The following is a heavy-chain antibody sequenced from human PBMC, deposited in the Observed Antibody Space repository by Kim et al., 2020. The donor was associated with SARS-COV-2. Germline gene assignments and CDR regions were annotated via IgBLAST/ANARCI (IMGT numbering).Heavy chain of an antibody. J-gene: IGHJ4*02. D-gene: IGHD6-19*01. V-gene: IGHV4-34*01. Sequence: SETLSLTCAVYGESLSDYFWTWIRQAPGQGLEWIGEINHSGINDYNPSLKSRVTISVDTSRNQFSLRLNSVTAADTAVYYCGRGGGSCWYVDYWDQGILV. CDR3: GRGGGSCWYVDY. CDR2: INHSGIN. CDR1: GESLSDYF.